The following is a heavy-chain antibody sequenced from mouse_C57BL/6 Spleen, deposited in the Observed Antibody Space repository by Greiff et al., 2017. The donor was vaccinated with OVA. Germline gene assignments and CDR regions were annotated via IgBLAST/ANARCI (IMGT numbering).Heavy chain of an antibody. D-gene: IGHD4-1*01. CDR2: IHPNSGST. CDR1: GYTFTSYW. CDR3: ARENGTPYWYFDV. J-gene: IGHJ1*03. V-gene: IGHV1-64*01. Sequence: QVQLQQPGAELVKPGASVKLSCKASGYTFTSYWMHWVKQRPGQGLEWIGMIHPNSGSTNYNEKFKSKATLTVDKSSSTAYMQLSSLTSEDSAVYYCARENGTPYWYFDVWGTGTTVTVSS.